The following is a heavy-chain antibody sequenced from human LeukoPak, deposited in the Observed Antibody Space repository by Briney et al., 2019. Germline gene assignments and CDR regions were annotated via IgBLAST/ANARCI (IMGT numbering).Heavy chain of an antibody. CDR1: GGTFSSYA. CDR2: IIPIFGTA. D-gene: IGHD3-9*01. Sequence: ASVKVSCKASGGTFSSYAISWVRQAPGQGLEWMGRIIPIFGTANYAQKFQGRVTITTDESTSTAYMELSSLRSEDTAVYYCASDDYDILTGYAFDIWGQGTMVTVSS. J-gene: IGHJ3*02. V-gene: IGHV1-69*05. CDR3: ASDDYDILTGYAFDI.